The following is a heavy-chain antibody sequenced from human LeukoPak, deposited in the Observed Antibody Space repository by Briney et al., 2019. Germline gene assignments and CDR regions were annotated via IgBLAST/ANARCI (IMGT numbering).Heavy chain of an antibody. J-gene: IGHJ4*02. D-gene: IGHD2-2*01. CDR2: IYYNGRT. CDR3: AATIILSDAMGFDY. Sequence: SETLSLTCTVSGGSISSSSFYWGWIRQPPGKGLEWIGSIYYNGRTYYNPSLKGRVTISADTSKNQFSLNLSSVTAADTAVYYCAATIILSDAMGFDYWGQGTLVTVSS. V-gene: IGHV4-39*01. CDR1: GGSISSSSFY.